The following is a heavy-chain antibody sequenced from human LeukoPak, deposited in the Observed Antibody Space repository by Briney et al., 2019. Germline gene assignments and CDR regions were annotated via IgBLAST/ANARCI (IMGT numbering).Heavy chain of an antibody. CDR2: ISGSGGTT. J-gene: IGHJ4*02. CDR1: GFTFSDYA. V-gene: IGHV3-23*01. Sequence: PGGSLRLSCAASGFTFSDYAMSWVRQAPGKGLEWVSTISGSGGTTYYADSVKGRFTISRDNSKNTLYLQMDTLRADDTSVFYCARISSSWFFDFWGQGPLVTVSS. CDR3: ARISSSWFFDF. D-gene: IGHD6-13*01.